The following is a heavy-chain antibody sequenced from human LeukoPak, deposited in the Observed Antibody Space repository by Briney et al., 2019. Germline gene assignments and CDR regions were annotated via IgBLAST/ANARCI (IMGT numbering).Heavy chain of an antibody. CDR2: ISDSNSTI. D-gene: IGHD6-19*01. Sequence: GGSLRLSCAVSGFTFSSYSMNWVRQAPGKGLEWVSYISDSNSTIYYAESVKGRFTISRDNAKNSLYLQMNNLRDEDTAVYYCARWDSSGWNHYWGQGTLVTISS. CDR1: GFTFSSYS. V-gene: IGHV3-48*02. CDR3: ARWDSSGWNHY. J-gene: IGHJ4*02.